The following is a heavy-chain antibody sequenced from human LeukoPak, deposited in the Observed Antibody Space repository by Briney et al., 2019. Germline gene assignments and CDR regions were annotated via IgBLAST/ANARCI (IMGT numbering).Heavy chain of an antibody. D-gene: IGHD2-15*01. J-gene: IGHJ6*02. CDR2: ISGSGGST. CDR3: AKGLYCSGGSCYPDYYYGMDV. Sequence: GGSLRLSCAASGFTFSSYAMSWVRQAPGKGLEWVSAISGSGGSTYYADSVKGRFTISRDNSKNTLYLQMNSLRAEDTAVYYCAKGLYCSGGSCYPDYYYGMDVWGQGTTVTVSS. CDR1: GFTFSSYA. V-gene: IGHV3-23*01.